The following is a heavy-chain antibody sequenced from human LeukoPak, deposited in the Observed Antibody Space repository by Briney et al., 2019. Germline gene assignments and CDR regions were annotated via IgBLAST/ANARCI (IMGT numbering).Heavy chain of an antibody. D-gene: IGHD3-10*01. CDR3: ARGLWFGDENPPYFDY. CDR1: GGSISSYY. Sequence: SETLSLTCTVSGGSISSYYWSWIRQPPGKGLEWIGYMYYSGSTNYNPSLKSRVTISVDTSRNQFSLKLSSVTAADTAVYYCARGLWFGDENPPYFDYWGQGILVTVSS. V-gene: IGHV4-59*08. CDR2: MYYSGST. J-gene: IGHJ4*02.